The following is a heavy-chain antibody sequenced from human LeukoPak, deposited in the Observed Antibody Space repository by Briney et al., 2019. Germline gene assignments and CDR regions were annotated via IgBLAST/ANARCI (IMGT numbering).Heavy chain of an antibody. CDR3: AKDQADCSRTSCYERGFDY. CDR2: LSGSGDST. Sequence: GGSLRLSCAASGFTFSSYAMSWVRQAPGKGLEWVSALSGSGDSTYYADSVKGRFIISRDNSKNTLYLQMSSLRADDTAVYYCAKDQADCSRTSCYERGFDYWGQGTLVTVSS. CDR1: GFTFSSYA. J-gene: IGHJ4*02. D-gene: IGHD2-2*01. V-gene: IGHV3-23*01.